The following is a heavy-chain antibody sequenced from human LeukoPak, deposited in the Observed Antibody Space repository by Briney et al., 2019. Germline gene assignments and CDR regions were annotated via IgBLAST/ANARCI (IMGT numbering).Heavy chain of an antibody. J-gene: IGHJ4*02. CDR1: GFTFSNDA. D-gene: IGHD2-2*01. V-gene: IGHV3-23*01. CDR2: ITAGGDIT. Sequence: AGGSLRLSCAASGFTFSNDAMNWVRQAPGKGLEWVSSITAGGDITYHADSVKGRFTISRDNSKNTLHLQMNNLRVEDTAVYHCARGRGGLTSCFDYWGQGTLVYVPS. CDR3: ARGRGGLTSCFDY.